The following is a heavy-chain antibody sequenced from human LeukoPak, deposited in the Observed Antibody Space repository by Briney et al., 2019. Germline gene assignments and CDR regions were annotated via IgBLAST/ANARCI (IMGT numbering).Heavy chain of an antibody. CDR3: ARDRSGRGDAFDI. J-gene: IGHJ3*02. D-gene: IGHD5-12*01. Sequence: ASVKVSCKASGYTLTRYYMHRWRQAPGEGLGWMVIINPSGGSTSYAQKFQGRVTMTRDTSTSTVYMELSSLRSDDTAVHYCARDRSGRGDAFDIWGQGTMVTVSS. V-gene: IGHV1-46*01. CDR2: INPSGGST. CDR1: GYTLTRYY.